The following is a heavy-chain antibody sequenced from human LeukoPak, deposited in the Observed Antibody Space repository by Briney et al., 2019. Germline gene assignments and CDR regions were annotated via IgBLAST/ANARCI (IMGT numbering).Heavy chain of an antibody. CDR1: GVSVSSGSYY. Sequence: PSETLSLTCTVSGVSVSSGSYYWSWIRQPPGKGLEWIGYIYYSGSTNYNPSLKSRVTISVDTSKNQFSLKLSSVTAADTAVYYCAREKHEYYYDSSGYYFTDYWGQGTLVTVSS. CDR2: IYYSGST. J-gene: IGHJ4*02. D-gene: IGHD3-22*01. V-gene: IGHV4-61*01. CDR3: AREKHEYYYDSSGYYFTDY.